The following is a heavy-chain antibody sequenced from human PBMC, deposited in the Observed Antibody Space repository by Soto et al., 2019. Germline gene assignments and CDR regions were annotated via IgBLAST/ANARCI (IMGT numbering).Heavy chain of an antibody. CDR3: ARDSTRYDFWSGYYLGYFDY. V-gene: IGHV1-69*13. Sequence: SVKVSCKASGGTFSSYAISWVRQAPGQGLEWMGGIIPIFGTANYAQKFQGRVTITADESTSTAYMELSSLRSEDTAVYYCARDSTRYDFWSGYYLGYFDYWGQGTLVTVSS. CDR1: GGTFSSYA. CDR2: IIPIFGTA. J-gene: IGHJ4*02. D-gene: IGHD3-3*01.